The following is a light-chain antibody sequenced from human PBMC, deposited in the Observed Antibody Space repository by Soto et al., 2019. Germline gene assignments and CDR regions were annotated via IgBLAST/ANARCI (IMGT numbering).Light chain of an antibody. V-gene: IGKV3-11*01. CDR3: QQRRT. Sequence: DILLTPSPDTLSVSPGERATLSCLASQSVSSYLAWYQQKPGQAPRLLIYDASNRATGIPARFSGSGSGTDFTLTISSLEPEDFAVYYCQQRRTFGQGTKVDIK. J-gene: IGKJ1*01. CDR1: QSVSSY. CDR2: DAS.